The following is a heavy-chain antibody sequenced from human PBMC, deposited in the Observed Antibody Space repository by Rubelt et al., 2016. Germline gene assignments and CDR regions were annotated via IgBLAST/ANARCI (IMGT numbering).Heavy chain of an antibody. J-gene: IGHJ5*02. D-gene: IGHD2-15*01. Sequence: VQLLESGGGLVQPGGSLRLSCAASGFTFSSYSMNWVRQAPGKGLEWVAVISYDGSNKYYADSVKGRFTISRDNSKNTLYRQMNSLRAEDTAVYYCARDLGSLGYCSGGSCYFDWFDPWGQGTLVTVSS. V-gene: IGHV3-30*03. CDR1: GFTFSSYS. CDR2: ISYDGSNK. CDR3: ARDLGSLGYCSGGSCYFDWFDP.